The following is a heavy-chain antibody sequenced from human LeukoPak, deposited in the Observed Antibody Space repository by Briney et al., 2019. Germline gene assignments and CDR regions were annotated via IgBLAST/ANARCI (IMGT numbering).Heavy chain of an antibody. CDR2: IIPIFGIA. D-gene: IGHD4-17*01. V-gene: IGHV1-69*04. J-gene: IGHJ4*02. CDR1: GGTFSSYA. CDR3: ARVVTVTTWQSFDY. Sequence: GASVKVSCKASGGTFSSYAISWVRQAPGQGLEWMGRIIPIFGIANYAQKLQGRVTITADKSTSAAYMELSSLRSEDTAVYYCARVVTVTTWQSFDYWGQGTLVTVSS.